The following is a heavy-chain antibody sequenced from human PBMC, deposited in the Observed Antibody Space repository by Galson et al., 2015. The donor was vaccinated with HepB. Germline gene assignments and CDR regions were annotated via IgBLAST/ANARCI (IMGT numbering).Heavy chain of an antibody. D-gene: IGHD3-22*01. Sequence: SVKVSCKASGYTFTDYYMHWVRQAPGQGLEWMGWINSNSGGTNYAQKFQGRVTMTRDTSISTAYTELSRLRSDDTAVYYCARALRIITMVVVPLQHWGQGTLITVSS. J-gene: IGHJ1*01. V-gene: IGHV1-2*02. CDR1: GYTFTDYY. CDR2: INSNSGGT. CDR3: ARALRIITMVVVPLQH.